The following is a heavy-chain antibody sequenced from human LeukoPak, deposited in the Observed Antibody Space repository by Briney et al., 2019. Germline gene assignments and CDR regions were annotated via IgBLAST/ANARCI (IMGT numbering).Heavy chain of an antibody. D-gene: IGHD5-18*01. CDR2: IYRGGST. V-gene: IGHV3-53*05. CDR3: AKDISLSGYSYGYHFDY. J-gene: IGHJ4*02. CDR1: GFTVSSNY. Sequence: GGPLRLSCAASGFTVSSNYMSWVRQAPGKGLEWVSVIYRGGSTYYSESVKGRFTISRDNSKNSLYLQMNSLRTEDTALYYCAKDISLSGYSYGYHFDYWGQGTLVTVSS.